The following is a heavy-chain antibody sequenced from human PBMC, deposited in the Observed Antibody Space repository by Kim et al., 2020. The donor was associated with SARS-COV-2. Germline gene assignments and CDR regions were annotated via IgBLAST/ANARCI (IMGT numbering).Heavy chain of an antibody. CDR2: IYSGGST. V-gene: IGHV3-66*01. CDR1: GFTVSSNY. Sequence: GGSLRLSCAASGFTVSSNYMSWVRQAPGKGLEWVSVIYSGGSTYYADSVKGRFTISRDDSKNTLYLQMNSLRAEDTAVYYCARDLDIVGAFDIWGQGTMVTVSS. D-gene: IGHD5-12*01. J-gene: IGHJ3*02. CDR3: ARDLDIVGAFDI.